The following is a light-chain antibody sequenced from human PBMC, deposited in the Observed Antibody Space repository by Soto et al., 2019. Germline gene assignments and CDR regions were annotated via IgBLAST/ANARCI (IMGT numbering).Light chain of an antibody. Sequence: EIVLTQSPGTLSLSPGERATLSCRASQSVSSSYLAWYQQKPGQAPRLLIDGASSRATGIPDRFSGSGSGTDFTLTISRLEPEDFAVYYSQQYGSSPRTFGQGTKVEIK. V-gene: IGKV3-20*01. CDR2: GAS. CDR1: QSVSSSY. J-gene: IGKJ1*01. CDR3: QQYGSSPRT.